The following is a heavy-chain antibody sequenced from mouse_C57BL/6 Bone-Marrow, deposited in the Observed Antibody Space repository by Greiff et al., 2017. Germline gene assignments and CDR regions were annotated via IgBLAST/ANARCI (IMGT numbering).Heavy chain of an antibody. J-gene: IGHJ1*03. CDR3: ARSGDYDGYYGGYFDV. Sequence: QVHVKQSGPELVKPGASVKISCKASGYAFSSSWMNWVKQRPGKGLEWIGRIYPGDGDTNYNGKFKGKATLTADKSSSTAYMQLSSLTSEDSAVYFCARSGDYDGYYGGYFDVWGTGTTVTVSS. CDR1: GYAFSSSW. D-gene: IGHD2-3*01. CDR2: IYPGDGDT. V-gene: IGHV1-82*01.